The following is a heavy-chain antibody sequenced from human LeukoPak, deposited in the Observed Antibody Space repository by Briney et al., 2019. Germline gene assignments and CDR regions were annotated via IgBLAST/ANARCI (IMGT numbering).Heavy chain of an antibody. V-gene: IGHV1-18*01. CDR3: ARXSLPFXYGSGTLRGYDP. CDR1: GYTFTSFG. Sequence: ASVKVSCKASGYTFTSFGITWVRQAPGQGLEWLGWISGYNGKTNFADNLQGRVTMTTDTSTSTAYMDLRSLKFDDTAVYYCARXSLPFXYGSGTLRGYDPWGQGTLVSVSS. CDR2: ISGYNGKT. J-gene: IGHJ5*02. D-gene: IGHD3-10*01.